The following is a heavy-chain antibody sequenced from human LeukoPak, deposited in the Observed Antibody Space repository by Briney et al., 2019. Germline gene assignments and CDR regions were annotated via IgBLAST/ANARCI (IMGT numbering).Heavy chain of an antibody. CDR3: ARASHGGYCSSTSCYEWFDP. Sequence: ASVKVSCKASGGTFSSYAISWVRQAPGQGLEWMGGIIPIFGTANYAQKFQGRVTITADESTSTAYMELSSLRSEDTAVYYCARASHGGYCSSTSCYEWFDPWGQGTLVTVSS. D-gene: IGHD2-2*01. J-gene: IGHJ5*02. CDR2: IIPIFGTA. CDR1: GGTFSSYA. V-gene: IGHV1-69*13.